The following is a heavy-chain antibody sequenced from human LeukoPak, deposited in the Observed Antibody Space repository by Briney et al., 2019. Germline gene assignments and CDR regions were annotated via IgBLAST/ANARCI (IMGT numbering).Heavy chain of an antibody. J-gene: IGHJ4*02. D-gene: IGHD6-19*01. Sequence: ASVKVSCKASGGTFISYAISWVRQAPGQGLEWMGGIIPIFGTANYAQKFQGRVTITADESTSTAYMELSSLRSEDTAVYYCASIAVAGTLRDYYSDYWGQGTLVTVSS. CDR2: IIPIFGTA. V-gene: IGHV1-69*01. CDR3: ASIAVAGTLRDYYSDY. CDR1: GGTFISYA.